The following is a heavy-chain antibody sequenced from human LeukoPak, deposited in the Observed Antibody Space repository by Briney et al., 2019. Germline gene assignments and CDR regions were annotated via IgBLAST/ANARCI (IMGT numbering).Heavy chain of an antibody. D-gene: IGHD3-3*01. V-gene: IGHV4-31*01. CDR2: IYYSGST. J-gene: IGHJ4*02. CDR3: ARELEWGYLDY. Sequence: SQTLSLTCTVSGGSISSGVYYWSWIRQHPGKGLEWIGYIYYSGSTYYNPSLKSPFTISVDTSKNQFSLKLGSVTAADTAVYYCARELEWGYLDYWGQGTLVTVSS. CDR1: GGSISSGVYY.